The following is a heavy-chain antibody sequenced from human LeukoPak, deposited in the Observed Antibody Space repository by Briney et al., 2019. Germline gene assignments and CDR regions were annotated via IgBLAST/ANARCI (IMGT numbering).Heavy chain of an antibody. CDR2: IYHSGST. D-gene: IGHD2-2*01. CDR3: AATYPFDY. J-gene: IGHJ4*02. V-gene: IGHV4-30-2*01. Sequence: SETLSLTCAVSGGSISSGGYSWSWIRQPPGKGLEWIGYIYHSGSTYYNPSLKSRVTISVDTSKNQFSLKLSSVTAADTAVYYCAATYPFDYWGQGTLVTVSS. CDR1: GGSISSGGYS.